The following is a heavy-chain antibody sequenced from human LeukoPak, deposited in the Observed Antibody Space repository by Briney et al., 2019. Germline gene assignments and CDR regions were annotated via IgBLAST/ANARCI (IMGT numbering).Heavy chain of an antibody. CDR2: IYYSGST. CDR3: ARLGYDILTGYYKGAFDI. V-gene: IGHV4-59*01. D-gene: IGHD3-9*01. J-gene: IGHJ3*02. CDR1: GGSISSYY. Sequence: SETLSLTCTVSGGSISSYYWSWIRQLPGKGLEWIGYIYYSGSTNYNPSLKSRVTISVDTSKNQFSLKLSSVTAADTAVYYCARLGYDILTGYYKGAFDIWGQGTMVTVSS.